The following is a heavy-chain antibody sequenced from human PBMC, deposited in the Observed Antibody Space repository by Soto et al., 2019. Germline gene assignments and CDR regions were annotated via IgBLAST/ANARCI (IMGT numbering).Heavy chain of an antibody. CDR3: AREPLCGGRRYVNWFDP. D-gene: IGHD2-15*01. J-gene: IGHJ5*02. V-gene: IGHV1-3*04. CDR2: INIGNGNT. CDR1: GYTFTSYP. Sequence: ASVKVSCKASGYTFTSYPIHWVLQAPGQGLEWMGWINIGNGNTGYSQNLQGRVTITRDTSATTTYMEMSSLRSEDTAVYYCAREPLCGGRRYVNWFDPWGQGTLVTVSS.